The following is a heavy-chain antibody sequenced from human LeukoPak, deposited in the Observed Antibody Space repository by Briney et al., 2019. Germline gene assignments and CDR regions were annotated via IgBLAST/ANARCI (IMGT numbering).Heavy chain of an antibody. CDR1: GFTFSNGW. CDR2: FDTDGSKT. CDR3: ARSRGGFYHY. J-gene: IGHJ4*02. V-gene: IGHV3-74*01. Sequence: GGSVRLSCAASGFTFSNGWVHWVRQAPGKGLVWGSRFDTDGSKTTYADSVKGRFTISRDNAKNTLYLQMNSLRVEDTAVYYCARSRGGFYHYWGQGTLVTVSS. D-gene: IGHD2/OR15-2a*01.